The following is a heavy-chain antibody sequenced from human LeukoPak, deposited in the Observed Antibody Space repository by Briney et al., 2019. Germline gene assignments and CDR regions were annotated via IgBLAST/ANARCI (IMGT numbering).Heavy chain of an antibody. CDR1: GFTFSSYW. CDR3: ARDQSSVFDY. J-gene: IGHJ4*02. CDR2: IKSDGSST. D-gene: IGHD6-25*01. Sequence: PGGSLSLSCAASGFTFSSYWMHWVRQAPGKGLVWVSRIKSDGSSTTYADSAKGRFTISRDNAKNTLYLQMNSLRAEDTAVYYCARDQSSVFDYWGQGTLVTVSS. V-gene: IGHV3-74*01.